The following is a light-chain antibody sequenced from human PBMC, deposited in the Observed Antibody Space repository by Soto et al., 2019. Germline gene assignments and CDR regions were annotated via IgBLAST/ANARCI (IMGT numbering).Light chain of an antibody. CDR2: EVS. V-gene: IGLV2-14*01. Sequence: QSALTQPASVSGSPGQSITISCTGTSSDVGNYKYVSWYQQHPGKAPKLMIYEVSNRPSGVSNRFSGSKSGNTASLTISGLQAEDETDYYCFSYTSSGTYVFGTGPKVTFL. CDR3: FSYTSSGTYV. J-gene: IGLJ1*01. CDR1: SSDVGNYKY.